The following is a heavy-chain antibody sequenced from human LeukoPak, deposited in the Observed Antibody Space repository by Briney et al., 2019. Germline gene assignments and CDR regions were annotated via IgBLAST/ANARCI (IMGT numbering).Heavy chain of an antibody. CDR2: IIPIFGTA. D-gene: IGHD2-2*02. CDR3: AMAEGYCSSTSCSTADAFGI. Sequence: SVKVSCKASGGTFSSYAISWVRQAPGQGLEWMGGIIPIFGTASYAQKFQGRVTITADESTSTAYMELSSLRSEDTAVYYCAMAEGYCSSTSCSTADAFGIWGQGTMVTVSS. V-gene: IGHV1-69*13. J-gene: IGHJ3*02. CDR1: GGTFSSYA.